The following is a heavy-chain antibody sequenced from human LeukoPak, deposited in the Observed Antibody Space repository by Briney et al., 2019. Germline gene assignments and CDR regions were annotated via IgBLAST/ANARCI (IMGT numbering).Heavy chain of an antibody. V-gene: IGHV3-23*01. CDR1: GFTFSSYA. CDR3: AKESAYSYGYYFDY. CDR2: ISGSVGST. J-gene: IGHJ4*02. Sequence: GGSLSLSCAVSGFTFSSYAMSWVRQAPGKGLGWVSAISGSVGSTYYADSVKGRFTISRDNSKNTLHLQMNSLRADDTAVYYCAKESAYSYGYYFDYWGQGTLVTVSS. D-gene: IGHD5-18*01.